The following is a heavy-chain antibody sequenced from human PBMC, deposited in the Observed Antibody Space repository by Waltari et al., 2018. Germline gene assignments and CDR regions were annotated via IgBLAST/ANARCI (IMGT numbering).Heavy chain of an antibody. D-gene: IGHD2-21*01. V-gene: IGHV3-74*01. Sequence: EVQLVESGGGLIQPGGSLRLSCAASGFTFSSYWMHWLRQAPGEGLVWCGTMNPHGSSTDTAESVRGRVTISRDNAKTTLYRQMDSLRAEDTAVYYGARAGGGELRMGFDPWGQGTLVTVSS. CDR3: ARAGGGELRMGFDP. CDR2: MNPHGSST. J-gene: IGHJ5*02. CDR1: GFTFSSYW.